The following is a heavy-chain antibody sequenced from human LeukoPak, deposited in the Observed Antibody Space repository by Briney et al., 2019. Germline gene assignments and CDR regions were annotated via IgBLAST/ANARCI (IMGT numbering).Heavy chain of an antibody. Sequence: SETLSLTCTVSGGSISSSSYYWGWIRQPPGKGLEWIGSIYYSGSTYYNPSLKSRVTISVDTSKNQFSLKLSSVTAADTAVYYCARGRAYYYGSGSSYFDYWGQGTLVTVSS. CDR3: ARGRAYYYGSGSSYFDY. CDR1: GGSISSSSYY. D-gene: IGHD3-10*01. V-gene: IGHV4-39*01. CDR2: IYYSGST. J-gene: IGHJ4*02.